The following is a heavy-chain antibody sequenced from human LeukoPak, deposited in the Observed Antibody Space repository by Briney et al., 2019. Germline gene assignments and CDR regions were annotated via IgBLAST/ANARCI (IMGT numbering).Heavy chain of an antibody. Sequence: ASVKVSCKASGYTFTSYYMHWVRQVPGQGLEWMGIINPSGGSTSYAQKFQGRVTMTRDTSTSTVYMELSSLRSEDTAVYYCAREYCSSTSCSRHYYYYGMDVWGKGTTVTVSS. V-gene: IGHV1-46*01. CDR1: GYTFTSYY. CDR3: AREYCSSTSCSRHYYYYGMDV. D-gene: IGHD2-2*01. J-gene: IGHJ6*04. CDR2: INPSGGST.